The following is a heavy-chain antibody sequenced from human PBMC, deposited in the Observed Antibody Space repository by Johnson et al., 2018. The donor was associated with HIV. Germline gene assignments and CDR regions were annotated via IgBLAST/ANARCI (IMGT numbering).Heavy chain of an antibody. J-gene: IGHJ3*02. Sequence: QVQLVESGGGVVQPGRSLRLSCAASGFTFSTYGMHWVRQAPGKGLEWVAVMWYDGSNKYYADSVKGRFTISRDNSKNTLYLQMNSLRAEDTAVYYCARDQWMAGDAFDIWGQGTVVTVSS. CDR1: GFTFSTYG. CDR3: ARDQWMAGDAFDI. CDR2: MWYDGSNK. D-gene: IGHD5-24*01. V-gene: IGHV3-33*01.